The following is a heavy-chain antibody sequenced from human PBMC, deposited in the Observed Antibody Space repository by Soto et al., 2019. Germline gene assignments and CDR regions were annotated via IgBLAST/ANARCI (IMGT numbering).Heavy chain of an antibody. CDR3: ARGITNNYYYYYMYV. CDR1: GFTVSSNY. CDR2: IYSGGST. V-gene: IGHV3-66*01. Sequence: GGSLRLSCAASGFTVSSNYMSWVRQAPGKGLEWVSVIYSGGSTYYAASVKGRFTISRDNSKNTLYLQMNSLRAEDTAVYYCARGITNNYYYYYMYVWGKGTTVTVSS. D-gene: IGHD3-3*01. J-gene: IGHJ6*03.